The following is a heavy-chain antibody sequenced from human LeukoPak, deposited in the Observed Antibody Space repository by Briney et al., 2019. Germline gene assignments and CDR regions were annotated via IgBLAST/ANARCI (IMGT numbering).Heavy chain of an antibody. CDR1: GYTFTDYY. Sequence: EASVKVSCKASGYTFTDYYMHWMRQAPGQGPEWMGCMNPNSGGTNYAQKFQGRVTMTRDTSITTAYLQLSSMSPDAKAVYYCAARRVAADKGFVYWGEGALVSVSS. V-gene: IGHV1-2*02. CDR2: MNPNSGGT. D-gene: IGHD6-19*01. CDR3: AARRVAADKGFVY. J-gene: IGHJ4*02.